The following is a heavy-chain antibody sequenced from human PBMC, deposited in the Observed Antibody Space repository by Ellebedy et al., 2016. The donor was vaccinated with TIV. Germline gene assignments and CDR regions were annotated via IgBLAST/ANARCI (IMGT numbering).Heavy chain of an antibody. CDR3: ARGSGYCSSTSCSGETD. CDR1: GSTFSSYY. J-gene: IGHJ4*02. CDR2: IDADGSST. V-gene: IGHV3-74*01. Sequence: GESLKISCAASGSTFSSYYMQWVRQVPGKGLEWVSRIDADGSSTTYADSVTGRFTISRDNAKNSLYLQMNSLRAEDTAVYYCARGSGYCSSTSCSGETDWGQGTPVTVSS. D-gene: IGHD2-2*01.